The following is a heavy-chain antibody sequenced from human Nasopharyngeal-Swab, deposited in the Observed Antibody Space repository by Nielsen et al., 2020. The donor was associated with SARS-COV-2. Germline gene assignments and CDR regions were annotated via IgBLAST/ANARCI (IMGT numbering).Heavy chain of an antibody. Sequence: GGSLRLSCAASGFTFSSYWMSWIRQAPGKGLEWVSSIRSTTSYRNYADSVKGRFTISRDNAKNSLYLQMNSLRAEDTAVYYCARAYCGGDCSNYYFDYWGQGTLVTVSS. CDR1: GFTFSSYW. D-gene: IGHD2-21*02. J-gene: IGHJ4*02. V-gene: IGHV3-21*01. CDR2: IRSTTSYR. CDR3: ARAYCGGDCSNYYFDY.